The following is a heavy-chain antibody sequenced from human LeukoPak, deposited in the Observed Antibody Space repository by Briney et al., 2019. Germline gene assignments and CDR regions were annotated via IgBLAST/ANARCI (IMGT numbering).Heavy chain of an antibody. J-gene: IGHJ4*02. CDR3: ARVNSSGLYFFDY. CDR2: ISGSGGST. D-gene: IGHD6-19*01. CDR1: GFTFSSYA. V-gene: IGHV3-23*01. Sequence: HPGGSLRLSCAASGFTFSSYAMSWVRQAPGKGLEWVSAISGSGGSTYYADSVKGRFTISRDNSKNTLYLQMNSLRAEDTAVYYCARVNSSGLYFFDYWGQGTLVTVSS.